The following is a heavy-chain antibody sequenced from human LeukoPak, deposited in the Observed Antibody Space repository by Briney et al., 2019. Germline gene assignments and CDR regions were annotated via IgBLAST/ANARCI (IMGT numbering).Heavy chain of an antibody. CDR3: ARQVQYRSGYFPPDP. D-gene: IGHD6-19*01. CDR2: MKGDGSEE. CDR1: GFTFSNYW. Sequence: GSLRLSCAASGFTFSNYWMSWVRQAPGKGLEWVANMKGDGSEEHYVDSMKGRFTISRDNAKNSLYLQMNSLTAEDTAVYYCARQVQYRSGYFPPDPWGQGTLVTVSS. J-gene: IGHJ5*02. V-gene: IGHV3-7*01.